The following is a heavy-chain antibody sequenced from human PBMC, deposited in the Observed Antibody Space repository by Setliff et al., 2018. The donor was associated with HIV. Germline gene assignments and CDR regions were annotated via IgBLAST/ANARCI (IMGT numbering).Heavy chain of an antibody. CDR1: GFTFSIYG. CDR3: VREGSVSGKYYYYMNL. Sequence: GGSLRLSCAASGFTFSIYGMNWVRQAPGEGLEWVSYISSSSSTIYYADSVKGRFTISRDNAGDSLYLQMNSLRPEDSALYYCVREGSVSGKYYYYMNLWGKGTTVTVSS. CDR2: ISSSSSTI. D-gene: IGHD6-19*01. V-gene: IGHV3-48*01. J-gene: IGHJ6*03.